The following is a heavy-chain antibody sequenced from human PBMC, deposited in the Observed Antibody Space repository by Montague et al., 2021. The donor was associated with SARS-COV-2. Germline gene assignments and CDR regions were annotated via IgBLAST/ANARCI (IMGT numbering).Heavy chain of an antibody. CDR3: AKDVSLSVAALDS. J-gene: IGHJ4*02. Sequence: ETLSLTCAVSGDSINTYIWWCWFRQAPGKGLEWLVEILHSGTANYNQSLISRLTITVDKSSNEFSLKLSSLTAADTAVYCCAKDVSLSVAALDSWGQGTLVTVSS. CDR1: GDSINTYIW. CDR2: ILHSGTA. V-gene: IGHV4-4*01. D-gene: IGHD6-19*01.